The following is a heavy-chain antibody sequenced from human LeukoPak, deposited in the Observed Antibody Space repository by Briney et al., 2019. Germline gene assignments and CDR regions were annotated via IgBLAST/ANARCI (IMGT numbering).Heavy chain of an antibody. CDR1: GYTFTGYY. CDR2: INPNSGGT. CDR3: ARDGSVVPAAIWFDP. V-gene: IGHV1-2*02. Sequence: ASVKVSCKASGYTFTGYYMHWVRQAPGQGLEWMGWINPNSGGTNYAQRFQGRVTMTRDTSISTAYMELSRLRSDDTAVYYCARDGSVVPAAIWFDPWGQGTLVTVSS. J-gene: IGHJ5*02. D-gene: IGHD2-2*02.